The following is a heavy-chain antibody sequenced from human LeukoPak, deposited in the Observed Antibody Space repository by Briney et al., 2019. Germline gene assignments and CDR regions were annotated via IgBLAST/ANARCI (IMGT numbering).Heavy chain of an antibody. D-gene: IGHD2-8*01. CDR2: LSTSGNT. V-gene: IGHV4-61*02. CDR3: TRALCINGVCEWFPP. CDR1: GASLSSGNYF. J-gene: IGHJ5*02. Sequence: SETPSLTCSVSGASLSSGNYFGTSTRQPTGEGLEWIGRLSTSGNTNYNPSIESLVTISGDTSKNQFSQQLRSVTAADTAVYYCTRALCINGVCEWFPPWGQGTLVTVSS.